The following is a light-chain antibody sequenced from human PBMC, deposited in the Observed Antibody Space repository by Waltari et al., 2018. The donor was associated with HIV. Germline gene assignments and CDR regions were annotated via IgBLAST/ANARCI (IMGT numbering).Light chain of an antibody. CDR3: QSYDSSLSGSDV. V-gene: IGLV1-40*01. CDR2: NTS. CDR1: GSNIGAGYD. J-gene: IGLJ1*01. Sequence: QSVLTQPPSVSGAPGQRVTISCTGSGSNIGAGYDVNWYQQLPGTAPKTLIYNTSNRPSGVPDRVSGSKSGTSASLAITGLQAEDEADYYCQSYDSSLSGSDVFGTGTKVTVL.